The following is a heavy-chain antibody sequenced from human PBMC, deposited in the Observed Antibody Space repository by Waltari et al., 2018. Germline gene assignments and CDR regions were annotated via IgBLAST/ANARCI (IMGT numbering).Heavy chain of an antibody. CDR3: AASSDIVVLPGVLGDYYYGMDV. V-gene: IGHV3-23*01. CDR1: GFAFSSFA. D-gene: IGHD2-2*01. Sequence: EVQLLESGGGLVQPGGSLRLSCAASGFAFSSFAMNWVRQAPGKGLEWGSSLSGSGESSYYAESGKGRFTISRDNSKNIVYLQLNSLRVEDRALYYCAASSDIVVLPGVLGDYYYGMDVWGQGTTVTVSS. CDR2: LSGSGESS. J-gene: IGHJ6*02.